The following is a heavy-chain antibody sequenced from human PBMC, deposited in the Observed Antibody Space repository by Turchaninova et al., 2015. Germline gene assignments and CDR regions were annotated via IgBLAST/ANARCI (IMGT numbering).Heavy chain of an antibody. CDR1: GFTFNIYT. J-gene: IGHJ2*01. CDR2: IIGDTRT. V-gene: IGHV3-23*04. Sequence: EVQLVESGGGLVQPGGSLRLSCAASGFTFNIYTMNWVRQAPGKGLEWVAGIIGDTRTNYTDSVKGRFTISRDNSKNTLFLQMNSLRAEDTAVYYCAKDKVPDGLWNFDHWGRGTLVTVSS. CDR3: AKDKVPDGLWNFDH. D-gene: IGHD5-24*01.